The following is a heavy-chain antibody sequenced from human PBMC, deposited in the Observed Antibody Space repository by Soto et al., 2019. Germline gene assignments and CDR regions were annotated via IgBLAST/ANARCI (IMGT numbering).Heavy chain of an antibody. J-gene: IGHJ4*02. D-gene: IGHD4-17*01. V-gene: IGHV3-23*01. CDR1: GFIFSTFA. CDR3: AKKTTDSSGYSDY. Sequence: EVQLLESGGGVVQPGGSLRLSCAASGFIFSTFALTWFRRAPGRGLEWVSGISGSGGSTYNADSVKGRFPISRDNSKNTMYMQMSSLRAEDTAVYYCAKKTTDSSGYSDYWGQGTLVTVSS. CDR2: ISGSGGST.